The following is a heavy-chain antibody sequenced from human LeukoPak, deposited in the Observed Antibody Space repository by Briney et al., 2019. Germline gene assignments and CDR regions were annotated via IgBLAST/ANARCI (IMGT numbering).Heavy chain of an antibody. CDR3: AKGRSLYPSFDY. Sequence: GGSLRLSCAASGFTFSNSAMNWVRQAPGKWLECVSTISGSSGTTYYADSVKGRFTISRDNSKNTLYLQMSSLRAEDTAVYYCAKGRSLYPSFDYWGQGTLVSVSS. CDR1: GFTFSNSA. V-gene: IGHV3-23*01. J-gene: IGHJ4*02. D-gene: IGHD6-13*01. CDR2: ISGSSGTT.